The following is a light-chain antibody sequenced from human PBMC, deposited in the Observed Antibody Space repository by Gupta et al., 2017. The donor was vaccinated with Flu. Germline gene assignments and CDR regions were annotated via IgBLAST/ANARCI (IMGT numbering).Light chain of an antibody. V-gene: IGKV4-1*01. CDR1: QSLLYSSSNKNY. CDR2: WAS. J-gene: IGKJ1*01. Sequence: DIVTTQSPDSLSVSLGERATINCRSSQSLLYSSSNKNYLAWYQQKAGQPPKLLIYWASTRESGVPDRFSGSGSGTDFTLSISSLQAEDVAVYYCKQYYSSPRSFGQGTKVEVK. CDR3: KQYYSSPRS.